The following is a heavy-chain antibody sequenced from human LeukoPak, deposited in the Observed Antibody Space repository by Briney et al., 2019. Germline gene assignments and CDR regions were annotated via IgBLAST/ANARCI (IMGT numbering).Heavy chain of an antibody. CDR1: GFTFSSYA. CDR3: AREALTYDFWSGSNWFDP. CDR2: ISYDGSNK. D-gene: IGHD3-3*01. V-gene: IGHV3-30*04. J-gene: IGHJ5*02. Sequence: GGSLRLSCAASGFTFSSYAMHWIRQAPGKGLEWVAVISYDGSNKYYADSVKGRFTISRDNSKNTLYLQMNSLRAEDTAVYYCAREALTYDFWSGSNWFDPWGQGTLVTVSS.